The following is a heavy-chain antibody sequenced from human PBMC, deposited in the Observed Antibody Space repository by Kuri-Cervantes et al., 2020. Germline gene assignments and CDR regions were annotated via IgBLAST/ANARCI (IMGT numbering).Heavy chain of an antibody. CDR2: ISDRGGST. V-gene: IGHV3-23*01. J-gene: IGHJ2*01. Sequence: GGSLRLSCAASGFTFKLYVMNWVRQAPGKGLEWVSGISDRGGSTYYADPVKGRFSISRDNSKNTLYLQMNSLRSEDTAVYYCARAEDWGTPWCFDLWGRGTLVTVSS. CDR3: ARAEDWGTPWCFDL. D-gene: IGHD7-27*01. CDR1: GFTFKLYV.